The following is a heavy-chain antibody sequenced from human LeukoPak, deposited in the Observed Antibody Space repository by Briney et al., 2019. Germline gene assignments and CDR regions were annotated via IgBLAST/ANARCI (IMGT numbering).Heavy chain of an antibody. J-gene: IGHJ6*02. CDR3: ARAGRSPYYGSGSYYNGFHYYYGMDV. CDR1: GGTFSSYA. V-gene: IGHV1-69*01. CDR2: IIPIFGTA. D-gene: IGHD3-10*01. Sequence: SVKVSCKASGGTFSSYAISWVRQAPGQGLEWMGGIIPIFGTANYAQKFQGRVTITADESTSTAYMELSSLRSEDTAVYYCARAGRSPYYGSGSYYNGFHYYYGMDVWGQGTTVTVSS.